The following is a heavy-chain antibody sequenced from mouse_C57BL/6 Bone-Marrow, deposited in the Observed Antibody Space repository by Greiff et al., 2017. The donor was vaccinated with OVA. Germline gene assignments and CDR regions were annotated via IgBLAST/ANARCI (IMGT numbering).Heavy chain of an antibody. CDR1: GYTFTDYE. D-gene: IGHD1-1*01. J-gene: IGHJ2*01. Sequence: LQQSGAELVRPGASVTLSCKASGYTFTDYEMHWVKQTPVHGLEWIGAIDPETGGTAYNQKFKGKAILTADKSSSTAYMELRSLTSEDSAVYYCTRFPTTVVPYFDYWGQGTTLTVSS. CDR2: IDPETGGT. V-gene: IGHV1-15*01. CDR3: TRFPTTVVPYFDY.